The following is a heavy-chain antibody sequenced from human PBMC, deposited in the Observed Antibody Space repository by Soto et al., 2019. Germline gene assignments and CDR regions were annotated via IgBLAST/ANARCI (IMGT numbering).Heavy chain of an antibody. CDR1: GFTFSSYA. Sequence: GGSLRLSCAASGFTFSSYAMSWVRQAPGKGLEWVSGISGSGGSTNYADSVKGRLTISRDNSKNTLYLQMNSQRAEDMAVYYCAKRSGSSGSPRGSYFDYWGQGTLVTVSS. J-gene: IGHJ4*02. D-gene: IGHD6-19*01. CDR2: ISGSGGST. V-gene: IGHV3-23*01. CDR3: AKRSGSSGSPRGSYFDY.